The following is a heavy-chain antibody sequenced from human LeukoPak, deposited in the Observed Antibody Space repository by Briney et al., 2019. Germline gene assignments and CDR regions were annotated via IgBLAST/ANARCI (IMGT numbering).Heavy chain of an antibody. CDR2: INTTTGNP. D-gene: IGHD3-10*01. V-gene: IGHV7-4-1*02. CDR3: AREFDSYYMDV. J-gene: IGHJ6*03. Sequence: ASVKVSCKASGYTFTAYTIKWLRQAPGQGLEWMGWINTTTGNPTYAQGFTGRFVFSLDTSVSTAYLQISSLKAEDTAVYYCAREFDSYYMDVWGKGTTVTVSS. CDR1: GYTFTAYT.